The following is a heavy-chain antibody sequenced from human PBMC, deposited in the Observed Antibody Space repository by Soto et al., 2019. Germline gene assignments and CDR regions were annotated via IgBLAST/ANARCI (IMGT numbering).Heavy chain of an antibody. J-gene: IGHJ3*02. CDR3: ARDYPRGLRPEFYAFDI. Sequence: ASGKVSCKASGYTFTSYAMHWVPPAPGQRLEWMGWINAGNGNTKYSQKFQRRVTITRDTSASTAYMGLSSLRSEDTAVYYCARDYPRGLRPEFYAFDICGLGTMVTVSS. CDR2: INAGNGNT. D-gene: IGHD5-12*01. V-gene: IGHV1-3*01. CDR1: GYTFTSYA.